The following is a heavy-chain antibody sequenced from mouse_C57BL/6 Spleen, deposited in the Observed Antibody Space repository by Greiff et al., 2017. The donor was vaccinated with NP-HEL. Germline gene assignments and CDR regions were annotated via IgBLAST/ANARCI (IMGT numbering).Heavy chain of an antibody. V-gene: IGHV1-74*01. CDR2: IHPSDSDT. CDR1: GYTFTSYW. J-gene: IGHJ2*01. CDR3: AKGEVIRYYGTYFDY. Sequence: QVQLQQPGAELVKPGASVKVSCKASGYTFTSYWMHWVKQRPGQGLEWIGRIHPSDSDTNYNQKFKGKATLTVDKSSSTAYMQLSSLTSEDSAVYYCAKGEVIRYYGTYFDYWGQGTTLTVSS. D-gene: IGHD1-1*01.